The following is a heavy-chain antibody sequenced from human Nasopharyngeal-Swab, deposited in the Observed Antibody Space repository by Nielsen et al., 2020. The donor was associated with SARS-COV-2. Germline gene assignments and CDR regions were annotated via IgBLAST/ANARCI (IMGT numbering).Heavy chain of an antibody. J-gene: IGHJ4*02. V-gene: IGHV3-30-3*01. Sequence: LSLTCAASGFTFSTFAMHWVRQAPGKGLEWVAVISYHGSNKFYADSVRGRFTISRDNSQNTLYLQMDSLRDEDTAVYYCAKGGTTGLYYFDSWGQGTLVTVSS. CDR3: AKGGTTGLYYFDS. D-gene: IGHD2/OR15-2a*01. CDR2: ISYHGSNK. CDR1: GFTFSTFA.